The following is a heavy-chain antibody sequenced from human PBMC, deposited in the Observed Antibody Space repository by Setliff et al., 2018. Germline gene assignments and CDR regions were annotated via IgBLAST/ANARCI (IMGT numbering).Heavy chain of an antibody. CDR3: ARGRGSGTYYLFDN. CDR1: GFTFDDYA. CDR2: ISWDGETV. V-gene: IGHV3-9*01. J-gene: IGHJ4*02. D-gene: IGHD1-26*01. Sequence: GGSLRLSCAASGFTFDDYAMHWVRQPPGKGLEWVSGISWDGETVGYGDSVRGRFTISRDNAKNTLYLQMNSLRAEDTAVYYCARGRGSGTYYLFDNWGQGTLVTVSS.